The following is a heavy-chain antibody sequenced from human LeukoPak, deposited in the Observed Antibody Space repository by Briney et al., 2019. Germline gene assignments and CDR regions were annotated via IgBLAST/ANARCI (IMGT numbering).Heavy chain of an antibody. V-gene: IGHV3-48*01. J-gene: IGHJ6*03. D-gene: IGHD2-15*01. Sequence: GGSLRLSCAASGCTFSSYSMNWVRQAPGEGLKWLSYISSSTSTIYYADSVKGRFTISRDNAKNSLYLHINSLRVGDTAVYFCARVGAATFYWYYMDVWGKGTTVTVSS. CDR2: ISSSTSTI. CDR3: ARVGAATFYWYYMDV. CDR1: GCTFSSYS.